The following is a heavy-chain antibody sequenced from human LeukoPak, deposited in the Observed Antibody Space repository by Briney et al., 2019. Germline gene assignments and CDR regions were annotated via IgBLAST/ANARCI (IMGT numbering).Heavy chain of an antibody. CDR1: GYTFTSYD. CDR2: MNPNSGNT. D-gene: IGHD2-2*01. V-gene: IGHV1-8*01. CDR3: ARDYQLTYYYYYYGMDV. J-gene: IGHJ6*02. Sequence: ASVKVSCKASGYTFTSYDINWVRRATGQGLEWMGWMNPNSGNTGYAQKFQGRVTMTRNTSISTAYMELSSLRSENTAVYYCARDYQLTYYYYYYGMDVWGQGTTVTVSS.